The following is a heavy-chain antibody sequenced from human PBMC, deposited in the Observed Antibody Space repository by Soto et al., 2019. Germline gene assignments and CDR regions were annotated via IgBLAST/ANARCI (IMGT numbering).Heavy chain of an antibody. CDR3: ARDSPPVDY. Sequence: QVQLVQSGAEVKKPGASVKVSCKASGYTFTSYGVSWVRQAPGQGLEWMGWISAYNGNTKYAQKLQGRVTMTTDTSTNTAYMDLRSLRTDDTAVYYCARDSPPVDYWGQGTLVTVSS. CDR2: ISAYNGNT. CDR1: GYTFTSYG. V-gene: IGHV1-18*01. J-gene: IGHJ4*02.